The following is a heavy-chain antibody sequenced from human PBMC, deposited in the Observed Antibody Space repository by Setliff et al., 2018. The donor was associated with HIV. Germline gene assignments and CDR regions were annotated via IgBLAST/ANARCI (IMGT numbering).Heavy chain of an antibody. CDR1: GGSISSYY. Sequence: SETLSLTCSVSGGSISSYYWSWIRQPPGKGLEWIGYIYYTGSTNYNPSLKSRVTISVDTSKNQFSLKLNSVTAADTAVYYCARAKYYYDTSAYYGSRDWYFDLWGRGTLVTVSS. CDR3: ARAKYYYDTSAYYGSRDWYFDL. CDR2: IYYTGST. V-gene: IGHV4-59*12. D-gene: IGHD3-22*01. J-gene: IGHJ2*01.